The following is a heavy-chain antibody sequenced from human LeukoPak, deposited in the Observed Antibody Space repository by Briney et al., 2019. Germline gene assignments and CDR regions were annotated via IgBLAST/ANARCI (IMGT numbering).Heavy chain of an antibody. CDR3: ARGDYYGSESYSHQFDF. V-gene: IGHV3-48*03. Sequence: GGSLRLSCAASGLTFSSYEMNWVRQAPGKGLEWVSYISSGGSTIYYEDSVKGRFTISRDNAKNSLSLQMYSLRAEDTAVYYCARGDYYGSESYSHQFDFWGQGTLVTVSS. CDR2: ISSGGSTI. D-gene: IGHD3-10*01. CDR1: GLTFSSYE. J-gene: IGHJ4*02.